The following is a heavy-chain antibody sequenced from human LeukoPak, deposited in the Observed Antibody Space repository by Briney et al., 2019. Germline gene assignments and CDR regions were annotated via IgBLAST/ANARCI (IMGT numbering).Heavy chain of an antibody. J-gene: IGHJ4*02. Sequence: ETLSLTCTVSGGSISSSSYYWGWIRQPPGKGLEWIGSIYYSGSAYYNPSLKSRVTISVDTSKNQFSLKLSSVTAADTAVYYCAVVVGATRGTYYFDYWGQGTLVTVSS. D-gene: IGHD1-26*01. CDR3: AVVVGATRGTYYFDY. CDR2: IYYSGSA. CDR1: GGSISSSSYY. V-gene: IGHV4-39*01.